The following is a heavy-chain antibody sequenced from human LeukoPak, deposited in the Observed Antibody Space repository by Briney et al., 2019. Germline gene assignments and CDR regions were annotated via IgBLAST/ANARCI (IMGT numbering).Heavy chain of an antibody. D-gene: IGHD3-3*01. CDR3: ARIYDFWSCYYYMDV. CDR2: IYTSGST. CDR1: GGSISSYY. Sequence: SETLSLTCTVSGGSISSYYWSWIRQPAGKGLEWIGRIYTSGSTNYNPSLKSRVTMSVDTSKNQFSLKLSSVTAADTAVYYCARIYDFWSCYYYMDVWGKGTTVTVSS. V-gene: IGHV4-4*07. J-gene: IGHJ6*03.